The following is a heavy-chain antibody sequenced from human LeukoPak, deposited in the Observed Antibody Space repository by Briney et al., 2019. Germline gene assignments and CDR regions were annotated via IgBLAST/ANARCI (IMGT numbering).Heavy chain of an antibody. CDR1: GFTFSSYG. J-gene: IGHJ4*02. Sequence: GGSLRLSCAASGFTFSSYGMHWVRQAPGKGLEWVAVIWYDGSKKYYADSVKGRFTISRDNSKNTLYLQMNSLRAEDTAVYYCARAGRGYSYGLDYWGQGTLVTVSS. CDR3: ARAGRGYSYGLDY. D-gene: IGHD5-18*01. V-gene: IGHV3-33*01. CDR2: IWYDGSKK.